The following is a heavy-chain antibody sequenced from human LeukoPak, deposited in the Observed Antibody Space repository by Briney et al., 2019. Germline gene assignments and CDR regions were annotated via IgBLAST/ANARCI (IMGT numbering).Heavy chain of an antibody. CDR1: GFTFSVYS. D-gene: IGHD1-26*01. CDR3: ARGGVGVTLISWSDY. Sequence: GGSLRLSCAASGFTFSVYSMNWVRQAPGKGLEWVSSITTSSSDMYYADSVKGRFTISRDNARNSLYLQMNSLRAEDTAVYYCARGGVGVTLISWSDYWGQGTLVTVSS. V-gene: IGHV3-21*01. J-gene: IGHJ4*02. CDR2: ITTSSSDM.